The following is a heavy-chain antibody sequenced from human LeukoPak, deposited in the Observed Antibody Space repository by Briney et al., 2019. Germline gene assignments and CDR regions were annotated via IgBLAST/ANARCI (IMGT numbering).Heavy chain of an antibody. Sequence: GASVKVSCKASGYTFTSYGISWVRQAPGQGHEWMGWISAYNGNTNYVQKLQGRVTVTTDTSTSTAYMELRSLRSNDTAVYYCARGPGGEYFQHWGQGTLVTVSS. V-gene: IGHV1-18*01. CDR2: ISAYNGNT. J-gene: IGHJ1*01. CDR1: GYTFTSYG. D-gene: IGHD1-26*01. CDR3: ARGPGGEYFQH.